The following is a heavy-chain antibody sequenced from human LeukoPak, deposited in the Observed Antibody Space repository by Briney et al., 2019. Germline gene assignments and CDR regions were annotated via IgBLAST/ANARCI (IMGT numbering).Heavy chain of an antibody. CDR1: GGSISSGDYY. Sequence: SETLSLTCTVSGGSISSGDYYWSWIRQPPGKGLEWIGYIYYSGSTYYNPSLKSRVTISVDTSKNQFSLKLSSVTAADTAVYYCARVSKWELYFDYWGQGTLVTVSS. D-gene: IGHD1-26*01. CDR2: IYYSGST. CDR3: ARVSKWELYFDY. V-gene: IGHV4-30-4*01. J-gene: IGHJ4*02.